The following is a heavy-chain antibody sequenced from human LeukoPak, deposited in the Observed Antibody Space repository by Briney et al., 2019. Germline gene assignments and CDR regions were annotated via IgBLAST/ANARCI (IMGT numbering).Heavy chain of an antibody. Sequence: SETLSLTCAVYGGSFSGYYWSWIRQPPGKGLEWIGEINHSGSTNYNPSLKSRVTMSVDTSKNQFSLKLSSVTAADTAVYYCAREPPGYYYYMDVWGKGTTVTISS. V-gene: IGHV4-34*01. CDR1: GGSFSGYY. J-gene: IGHJ6*03. CDR3: AREPPGYYYYMDV. CDR2: INHSGST.